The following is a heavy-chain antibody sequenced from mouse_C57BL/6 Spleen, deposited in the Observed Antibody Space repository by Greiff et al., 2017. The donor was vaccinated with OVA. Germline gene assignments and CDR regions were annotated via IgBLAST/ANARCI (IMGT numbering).Heavy chain of an antibody. J-gene: IGHJ3*01. D-gene: IGHD2-4*01. CDR2: ISSGSSTI. CDR3: ARGLRAY. Sequence: DVKLVESGGGLVKPGGSLKLSCAASGFTFSDYGMHWVRQAPEKGLEWVAYISSGSSTIYYADTVKGRFTISRDNAKNTLFLLMTSLRSEDTAMYYCARGLRAYWGQGTLVTVSA. V-gene: IGHV5-17*01. CDR1: GFTFSDYG.